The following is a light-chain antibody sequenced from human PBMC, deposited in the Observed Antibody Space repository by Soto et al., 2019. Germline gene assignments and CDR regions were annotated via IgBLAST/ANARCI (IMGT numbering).Light chain of an antibody. CDR3: SSYTGSDSWV. CDR1: SSDVGYFNY. V-gene: IGLV2-14*01. J-gene: IGLJ3*02. Sequence: QPVLTQPASVSGSPGQPITIPCTGTSSDVGYFNYVSWYQQHPGKAPKLLIYEVSNRPSGLSHRFSGSKSGNTATLTISGLQAEDEAYYYCSSYTGSDSWVFGGGTQLTVL. CDR2: EVS.